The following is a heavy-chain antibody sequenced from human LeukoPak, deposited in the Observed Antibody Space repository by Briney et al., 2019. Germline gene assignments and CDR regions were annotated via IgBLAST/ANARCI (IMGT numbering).Heavy chain of an antibody. D-gene: IGHD6-19*01. J-gene: IGHJ4*02. CDR3: ARCPRDGIAVAGFDY. CDR2: INPNSGGT. Sequence: ASVKVSCKASGYTFTGCYMHWVRQAPGQGLEWMGWINPNSGGTNYAQKFQGRVTMTRDTSISTAYMELSRLRSDDTAVYYCARCPRDGIAVAGFDYWGQGTLVTVSS. V-gene: IGHV1-2*02. CDR1: GYTFTGCY.